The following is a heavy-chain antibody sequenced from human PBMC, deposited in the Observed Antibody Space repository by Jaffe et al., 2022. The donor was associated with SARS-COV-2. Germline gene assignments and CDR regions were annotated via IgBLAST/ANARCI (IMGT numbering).Heavy chain of an antibody. J-gene: IGHJ3*02. Sequence: QVQLHESGPGLVKPSETLSLICNVSGGSISSYYWYWIRQSPGQRLEYIGYIYHTGRTDYSPSLQSRVTMSVDTSKNQFSLKLRSLSAADTAMYYCARAYGTEALDIWGQGTMVTVSS. D-gene: IGHD3-10*01. CDR3: ARAYGTEALDI. V-gene: IGHV4-59*01. CDR1: GGSISSYY. CDR2: IYHTGRT.